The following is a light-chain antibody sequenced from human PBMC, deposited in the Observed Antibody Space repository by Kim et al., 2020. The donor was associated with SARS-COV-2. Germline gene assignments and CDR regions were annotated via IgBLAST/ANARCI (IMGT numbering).Light chain of an antibody. V-gene: IGLV4-69*01. CDR3: QTWATGVVV. CDR1: SGHSSFA. CDR2: LNNDGSH. J-gene: IGLJ3*02. Sequence: QLVLTQAPSASASVGASVKLTCTLSSGHSSFAIAWHQQQPQRGPRFLMNLNNDGSHTKGDGIPDRFSGSSSGAERYLTVSSLQSEDEAVYYCQTWATGVVVFGGGTKLTVL.